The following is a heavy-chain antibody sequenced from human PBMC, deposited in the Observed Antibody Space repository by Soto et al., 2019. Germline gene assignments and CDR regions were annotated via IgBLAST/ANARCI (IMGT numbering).Heavy chain of an antibody. CDR2: LIASDGGT. Sequence: GGSLRLSCAASGFSFSSYAMTWVRQAPGKGLERVSLIASDGGTYYADSVKGRFTISRDNPKNTLFLLMDSLTVEDTAVYYCQRGYGPKFGWLEPWGQGTLVTVSS. CDR3: QRGYGPKFGWLEP. V-gene: IGHV3-23*01. J-gene: IGHJ5*02. CDR1: GFSFSSYA. D-gene: IGHD4-17*01.